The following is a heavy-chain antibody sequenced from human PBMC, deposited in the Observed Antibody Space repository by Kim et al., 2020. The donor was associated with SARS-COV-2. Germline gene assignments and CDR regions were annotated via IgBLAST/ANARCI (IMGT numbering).Heavy chain of an antibody. CDR3: ARETKSYYGSGSYYIASKDYDKYGMDV. D-gene: IGHD3-10*01. J-gene: IGHJ6*02. V-gene: IGHV3-7*03. CDR2: IKQDGSEK. Sequence: GGSLRLSCAASGFTFSSYWMSWVRQAPGKGLEWVANIKQDGSEKYYVDSVKGRFTISRDNAKNSLYLQMNSLRAEDTAVYYCARETKSYYGSGSYYIASKDYDKYGMDVWGQGTTVTVSS. CDR1: GFTFSSYW.